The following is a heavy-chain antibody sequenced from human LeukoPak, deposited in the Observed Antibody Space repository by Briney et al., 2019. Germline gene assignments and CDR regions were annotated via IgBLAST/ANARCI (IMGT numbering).Heavy chain of an antibody. CDR1: GYTFTSYG. Sequence: GASVKVSCKASGYTFTSYGISWVRQAPGQGLEWMGWISAYNGNTNYAQKLQGRVTMTTDTSTSTAYMELRSLRSDDTAVYYCARDPSSGWSGYYMDVWGKGTTVTVSS. CDR3: ARDPSSGWSGYYMDV. J-gene: IGHJ6*03. CDR2: ISAYNGNT. D-gene: IGHD6-19*01. V-gene: IGHV1-18*01.